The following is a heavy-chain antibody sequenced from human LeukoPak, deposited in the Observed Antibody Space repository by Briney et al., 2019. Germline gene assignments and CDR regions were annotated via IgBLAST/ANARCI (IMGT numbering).Heavy chain of an antibody. CDR3: ARGGYCSGGSCYATYGY. CDR1: GGSFSGYY. Sequence: SETLSLTCAVYGGSFSGYYWSWIRQPPGKGREWIGEINHSGSTNYNPSLKSRVTISVDTSKNQFSLKLSSVTAADTAVYYCARGGYCSGGSCYATYGYWGQGTLVTVSS. J-gene: IGHJ4*02. V-gene: IGHV4-34*01. CDR2: INHSGST. D-gene: IGHD2-15*01.